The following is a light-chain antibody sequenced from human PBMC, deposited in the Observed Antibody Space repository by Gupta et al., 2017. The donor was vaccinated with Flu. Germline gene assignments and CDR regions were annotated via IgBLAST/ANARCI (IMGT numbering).Light chain of an antibody. CDR2: DAS. J-gene: IGKJ1*01. CDR3: LQYDSFPHT. V-gene: IGKV1D-8*01. Sequence: TCVTQSTSLLSASTGDRVTIICRMSQGISRYLAWYQQKPGKAPELLIYDASNLQSGVPSTFSGSGSGTDFTLTISSLQSEDFATYYCLQYDSFPHTFGQGTKVEIK. CDR1: QGISRY.